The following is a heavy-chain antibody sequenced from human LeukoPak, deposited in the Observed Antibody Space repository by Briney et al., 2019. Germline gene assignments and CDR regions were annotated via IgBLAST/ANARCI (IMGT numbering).Heavy chain of an antibody. CDR1: GGSISSSNW. V-gene: IGHV4-4*02. J-gene: IGHJ4*02. D-gene: IGHD2-15*01. Sequence: SETLSLTCAVYGGSISSSNWWSWVRQPPGKGLEWIGEIYHSGSTNYNPSLKSRVTISVDKSKNQFSLKLSSVTAADTAVYYCAGDRCSGGSCYFDYWGQGTLVTVSS. CDR2: IYHSGST. CDR3: AGDRCSGGSCYFDY.